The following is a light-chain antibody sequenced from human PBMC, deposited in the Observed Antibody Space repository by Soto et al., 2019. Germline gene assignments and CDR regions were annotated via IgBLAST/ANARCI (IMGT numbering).Light chain of an antibody. CDR3: QQHNQWPIT. J-gene: IGKJ5*01. CDR2: AAS. CDR1: QSVSNA. Sequence: ETVMTQSPSTLSVSPGERATLSCRASQSVSNALAWYQQRLGQAPRLLIYAASARATGIPARFSGSGPGTEFTLTINSLQSEDSAVYYCQQHNQWPITFGQGTRLEIK. V-gene: IGKV3-15*01.